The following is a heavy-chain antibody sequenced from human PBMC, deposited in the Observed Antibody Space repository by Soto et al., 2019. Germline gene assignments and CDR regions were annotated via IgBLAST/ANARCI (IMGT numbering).Heavy chain of an antibody. CDR2: IYYSGST. V-gene: IGHV4-61*08. D-gene: IGHD3-22*01. Sequence: SETLSLTCTVSGVSISSGGYYWSWIRQHPGKGLEWIGYIYYSGSTNYNPSLKSRVTISVDTSKNQFSLKLSSVTAADTAVYYCARDHPLQDYYDSSGYYYVRFQPASWFDPWGQGTLVTVSS. CDR1: GVSISSGGYY. CDR3: ARDHPLQDYYDSSGYYYVRFQPASWFDP. J-gene: IGHJ5*02.